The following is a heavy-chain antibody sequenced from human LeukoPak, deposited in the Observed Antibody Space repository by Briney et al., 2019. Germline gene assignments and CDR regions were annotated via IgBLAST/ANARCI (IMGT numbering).Heavy chain of an antibody. CDR1: GGSFSGYY. D-gene: IGHD6-13*01. CDR2: INHSGST. Sequence: PSETLSLTCAVYGGSFSGYYLSWIRQPPGKGLEWIGEINHSGSTNYNPSLKSRVTISVDTSKNQFSLKLSSVTAADTAVYYCARVRQQLVPAYFDYWGQGTLVTVSS. V-gene: IGHV4-34*01. CDR3: ARVRQQLVPAYFDY. J-gene: IGHJ4*02.